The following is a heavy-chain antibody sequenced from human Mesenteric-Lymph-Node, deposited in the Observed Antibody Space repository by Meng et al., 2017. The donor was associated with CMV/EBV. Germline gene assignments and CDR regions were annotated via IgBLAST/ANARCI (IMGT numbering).Heavy chain of an antibody. CDR1: GGSFSSDG. Sequence: SVKVSCKASGGSFSSDGVSWVRQAPGQGLEWMGGIIPIFDTPNYAQRFQGRVTMTSYISTTTVYMELSSLKSEDTAVYYCAREGDVVIFKNALDMWGQGTVVTVSS. CDR3: AREGDVVIFKNALDM. CDR2: IIPIFDTP. D-gene: IGHD2-15*01. J-gene: IGHJ3*02. V-gene: IGHV1-69*05.